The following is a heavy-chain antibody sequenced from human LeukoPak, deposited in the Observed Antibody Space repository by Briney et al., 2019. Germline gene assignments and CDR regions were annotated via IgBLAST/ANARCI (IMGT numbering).Heavy chain of an antibody. Sequence: ASVKVSCKASGYTFTSYGISWVRQAPGQGLEWMGWISAYNGNTNYTQKLQGRVTMTTDTSTSTAYMELRSLRSDDTAVYYCARDTSGGYYDFWSGYGMDVWGQGTTVTVSS. J-gene: IGHJ6*02. V-gene: IGHV1-18*01. CDR3: ARDTSGGYYDFWSGYGMDV. CDR1: GYTFTSYG. CDR2: ISAYNGNT. D-gene: IGHD3-3*01.